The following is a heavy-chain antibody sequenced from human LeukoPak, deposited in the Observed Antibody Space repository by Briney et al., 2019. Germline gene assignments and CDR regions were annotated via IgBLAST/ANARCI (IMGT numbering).Heavy chain of an antibody. CDR3: ARDSTTVVTLYYYYYMDV. Sequence: GGSLRLSCAASGFTFSDYYMSWIRQAPGKGLEWVSYISSSGSTIYYADSVKGRFTISRDNAKNSLYLQMNSLRAEDTAVYYCARDSTTVVTLYYYYYMDVWGKGTTVTVSS. D-gene: IGHD4-23*01. CDR2: ISSSGSTI. V-gene: IGHV3-11*04. CDR1: GFTFSDYY. J-gene: IGHJ6*03.